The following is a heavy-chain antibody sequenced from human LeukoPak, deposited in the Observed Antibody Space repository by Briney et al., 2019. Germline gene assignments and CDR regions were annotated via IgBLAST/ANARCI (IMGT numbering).Heavy chain of an antibody. Sequence: GGSLRLSCAASGFTFSSYGMHWVRQAPGKGLEWVAVISYDGSNKYYADSVKGRFTISRDKSKNTLYLQMNSLRAEDTAVYYWGKVFWGGDSGSYYEVGELGMDVWGQGTTVTVSS. D-gene: IGHD1-26*01. CDR3: GKVFWGGDSGSYYEVGELGMDV. CDR2: ISYDGSNK. V-gene: IGHV3-30*18. J-gene: IGHJ6*02. CDR1: GFTFSSYG.